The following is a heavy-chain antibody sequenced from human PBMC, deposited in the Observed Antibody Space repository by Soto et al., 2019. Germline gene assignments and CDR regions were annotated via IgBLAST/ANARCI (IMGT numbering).Heavy chain of an antibody. CDR3: ARPVTSPDHLDI. Sequence: GASVKVSCKSSGYIFSDYGITWVRQAPSRGLEWMGWISAYNGNTDYAQKFQDRLTLATDTSTSTAYMELRSLRSDDTALYYCARPVTSPDHLDIWGQGTMVTVSS. J-gene: IGHJ3*02. D-gene: IGHD4-4*01. V-gene: IGHV1-18*01. CDR2: ISAYNGNT. CDR1: GYIFSDYG.